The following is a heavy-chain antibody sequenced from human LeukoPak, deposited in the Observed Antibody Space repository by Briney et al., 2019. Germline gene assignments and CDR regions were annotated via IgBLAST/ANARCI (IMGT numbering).Heavy chain of an antibody. D-gene: IGHD4-11*01. Sequence: GGSLRLSCAASGFTFSSYAMSWVRQAPGKGLEWVSVIYSGGSTYYADSVKGRFTISRDNSKNTLYLQMNSLRAEDTAVYYCAREYLGATVTLGYWGQGTLVTVSS. CDR3: AREYLGATVTLGY. CDR2: IYSGGST. CDR1: GFTFSSYA. J-gene: IGHJ4*02. V-gene: IGHV3-53*01.